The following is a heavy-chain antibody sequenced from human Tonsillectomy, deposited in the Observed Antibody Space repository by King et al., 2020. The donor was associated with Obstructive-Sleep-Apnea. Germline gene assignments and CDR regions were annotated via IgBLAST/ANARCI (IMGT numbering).Heavy chain of an antibody. V-gene: IGHV5-10-1*03. Sequence: VQLVESGAEVKKPGESLRISCKGSGYSFPNYWITWVRQMPGKGLEWMGRIDPSDSYTNYSPSFQGHVTISADKSINTAYLQWGSLKASDTAIYYCASPRGSSRYYFYGLNVWGQGTTVTVSS. D-gene: IGHD6-13*01. J-gene: IGHJ6*02. CDR3: ASPRGSSRYYFYGLNV. CDR2: IDPSDSYT. CDR1: GYSFPNYW.